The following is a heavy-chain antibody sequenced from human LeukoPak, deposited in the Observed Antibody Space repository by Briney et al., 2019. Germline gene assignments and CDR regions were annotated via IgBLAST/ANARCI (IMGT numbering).Heavy chain of an antibody. D-gene: IGHD6-13*01. CDR1: GYTFTTYG. CDR2: ISGYNGDT. Sequence: GASVKVSCKASGYTFTTYGISWVRQAPGQGLEWMGWISGYNGDTKYAQKFQGRVTITRDTSASTAYMELSSLRSEDTAVYYCARSGMDYWGQGTLVTVSS. CDR3: ARSGMDY. V-gene: IGHV1-18*01. J-gene: IGHJ4*02.